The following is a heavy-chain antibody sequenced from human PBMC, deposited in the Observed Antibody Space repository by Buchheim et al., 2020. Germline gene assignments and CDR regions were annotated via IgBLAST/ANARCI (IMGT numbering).Heavy chain of an antibody. CDR3: AKMEGGLTVTMCPDY. J-gene: IGHJ4*02. CDR1: GFTFSSYA. CDR2: LSGTGVST. D-gene: IGHD4-17*01. V-gene: IGHV3-23*01. Sequence: EVQLLESGGGLVQPGGSLRLSCAASGFTFSSYAMSWVRQAPGKGLEWVSTLSGTGVSTYYADSVKGRFTISRDNSKNTLSLHMNSLRAEDTAVYYCAKMEGGLTVTMCPDYWGQGTL.